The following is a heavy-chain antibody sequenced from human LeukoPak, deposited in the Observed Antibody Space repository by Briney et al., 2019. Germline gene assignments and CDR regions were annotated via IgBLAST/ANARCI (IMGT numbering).Heavy chain of an antibody. CDR1: GGSISSYY. CDR2: IYYSGST. D-gene: IGHD3-3*01. CDR3: ARGRTIFGVVKLCGEFDY. Sequence: PSETLSLTCTVSGGSISSYYWSWIRQPPGKGLEWIGYIYYSGSTNYNPSLKSRVTISVDTSKNQFSLKLSSVTAADTAVYYCARGRTIFGVVKLCGEFDYWGQGTQVTVSS. J-gene: IGHJ4*02. V-gene: IGHV4-59*01.